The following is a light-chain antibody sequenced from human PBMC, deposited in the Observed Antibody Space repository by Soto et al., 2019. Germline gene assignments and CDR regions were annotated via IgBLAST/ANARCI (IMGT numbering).Light chain of an antibody. CDR3: CSYAGSSTFAFYV. J-gene: IGLJ1*01. CDR1: SSDVGSYNL. Sequence: SVLPQPASVSGSPGQSITISCNGTSSDVGSYNLVSWYQQHPGKAPKLMIYEVSKRPSGVSNRFSGSKSGNTASLTISGLQAEDEADYYCCSYAGSSTFAFYVFGTGTKVTVL. V-gene: IGLV2-23*02. CDR2: EVS.